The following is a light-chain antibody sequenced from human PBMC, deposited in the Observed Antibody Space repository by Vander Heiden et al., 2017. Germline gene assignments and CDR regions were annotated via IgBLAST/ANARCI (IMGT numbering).Light chain of an antibody. V-gene: IGKV3-11*01. CDR2: DAS. Sequence: LPQSPAPFPLSSEEKATLPCRASQSVSSYLAWDQQKPGQAPRLLIYDASNWATGIPARFSGSGSGTDFTLTVSSLEPEDFAVYYCQQRSNWPLTFGGGTRVEIK. CDR1: QSVSSY. CDR3: QQRSNWPLT. J-gene: IGKJ4*02.